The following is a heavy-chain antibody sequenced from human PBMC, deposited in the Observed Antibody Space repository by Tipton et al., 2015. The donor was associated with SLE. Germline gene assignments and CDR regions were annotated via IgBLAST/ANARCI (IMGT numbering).Heavy chain of an antibody. Sequence: TLSLTCTVSGGSVSSGSYYWSWTRQPPGKGLQWIGYIYYSGSTNYNPSLKSRVTISVDTSKNQFSLKLSSVTAADTAVYYCAIGVSVDYWGQGSLVTVSS. CDR1: GGSVSSGSYY. D-gene: IGHD3-10*01. CDR3: AIGVSVDY. J-gene: IGHJ4*02. V-gene: IGHV4-61*01. CDR2: IYYSGST.